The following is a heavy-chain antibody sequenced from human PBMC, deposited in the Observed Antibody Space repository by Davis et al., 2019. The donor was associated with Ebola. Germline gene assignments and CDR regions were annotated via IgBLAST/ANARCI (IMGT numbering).Heavy chain of an antibody. Sequence: SETLSLSCTLSGGSISSSSYYWGWIRQPPGKGLEWIGEINHSGSTNYNPSLKSRVTISVDTSKNQFSRKLRSVTAADTAVYYCASWGYTKRPRRYYGMDVWGQGTTVTVSS. D-gene: IGHD6-13*01. CDR3: ASWGYTKRPRRYYGMDV. V-gene: IGHV4-39*07. CDR1: GGSISSSSYY. CDR2: INHSGST. J-gene: IGHJ6*02.